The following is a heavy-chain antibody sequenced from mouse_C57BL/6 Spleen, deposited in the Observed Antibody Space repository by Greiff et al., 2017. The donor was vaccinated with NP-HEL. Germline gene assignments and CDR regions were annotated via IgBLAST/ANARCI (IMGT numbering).Heavy chain of an antibody. Sequence: EVKLMESGGGLVKPGGSLKLSCAASGFTFSDYGMHWVRQAPEKGLEWVAYISSGSSTIYYADTVKGRFIISRDNAKNTLFLQMTSLRSEDTTMYYCASTVVALYAMDYWGQGTSVTVSS. V-gene: IGHV5-17*01. CDR2: ISSGSSTI. D-gene: IGHD1-1*01. CDR3: ASTVVALYAMDY. CDR1: GFTFSDYG. J-gene: IGHJ4*01.